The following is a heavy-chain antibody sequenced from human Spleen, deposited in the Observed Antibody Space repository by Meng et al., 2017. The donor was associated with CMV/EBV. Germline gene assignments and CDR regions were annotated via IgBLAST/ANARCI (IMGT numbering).Heavy chain of an antibody. CDR3: ARGRRDIVVVPAAIWGY. V-gene: IGHV6-1*01. D-gene: IGHD2-2*02. Sequence: SCAISGDSVSSNSAAWNWIRQSPSRGLEWLGRTYYRSKWYNDYAVSVKSRITINPDTSKNQFSLQLNSVTPEDTAVYYCARGRRDIVVVPAAIWGYWGQGTLVTVSS. CDR1: GDSVSSNSAA. J-gene: IGHJ4*02. CDR2: TYYRSKWYN.